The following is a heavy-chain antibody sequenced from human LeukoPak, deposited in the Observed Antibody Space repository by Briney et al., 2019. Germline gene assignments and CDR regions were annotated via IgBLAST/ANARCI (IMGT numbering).Heavy chain of an antibody. D-gene: IGHD5-18*01. Sequence: PSETLSLTCTVSGGSIRSYYWSWIRQPPGKGLEWIGRIYTSGSTNYNPSLKSRVTMSVDTSKNQFSLKLSSVTAADTAVYYCAREKLWPNWFDPWGQGTLVTVSS. CDR3: AREKLWPNWFDP. CDR2: IYTSGST. CDR1: GGSIRSYY. V-gene: IGHV4-4*07. J-gene: IGHJ5*02.